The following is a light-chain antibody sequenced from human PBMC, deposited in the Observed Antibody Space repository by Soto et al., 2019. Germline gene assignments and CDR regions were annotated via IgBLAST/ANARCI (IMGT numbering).Light chain of an antibody. V-gene: IGKV1-5*03. CDR1: QSISSW. CDR3: QQYNSYSRT. CDR2: KAS. J-gene: IGKJ1*01. Sequence: DIQMTQSPSTLSASVGDRVTITCRASQSISSWLAWYQQKPGKAPKLLIYKASSLESGVPSRFSGSGSGTEFTLTFSSLQPDDFATYYCQQYNSYSRTVGQGTKVDIK.